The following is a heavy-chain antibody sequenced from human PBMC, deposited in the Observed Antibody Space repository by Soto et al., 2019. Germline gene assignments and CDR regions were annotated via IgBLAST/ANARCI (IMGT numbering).Heavy chain of an antibody. CDR3: ARDGGRHSGGIDY. J-gene: IGHJ4*02. V-gene: IGHV1-69*01. CDR1: GGTFSSYS. Sequence: QVQLVQSGAEVKKPGSSVKVSCKASGGTFSSYSINWVRQAPGQGLEWMGEIIPIFGTANYAQKFQGRVTITADESKSTGYRELSSLRSEDTAVYYCARDGGRHSGGIDYWGQGTLVTVSS. CDR2: IIPIFGTA. D-gene: IGHD1-26*01.